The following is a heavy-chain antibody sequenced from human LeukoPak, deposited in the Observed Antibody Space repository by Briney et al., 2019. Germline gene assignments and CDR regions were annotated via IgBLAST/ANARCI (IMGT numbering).Heavy chain of an antibody. J-gene: IGHJ4*02. CDR3: ARDTWSIYYDSSGYYASLGY. CDR1: GYTFTSYA. CDR2: SNGGNGNT. Sequence: VASVKVSCKASGYTFTSYAMHWVRQAPGQSLEWMGWSNGGNGNTKYSQEFQGRVTITRDTSASTAYVDLSSLSSEDMAVYYCARDTWSIYYDSSGYYASLGYWGQGTLVTVSS. V-gene: IGHV1-3*02. D-gene: IGHD3-22*01.